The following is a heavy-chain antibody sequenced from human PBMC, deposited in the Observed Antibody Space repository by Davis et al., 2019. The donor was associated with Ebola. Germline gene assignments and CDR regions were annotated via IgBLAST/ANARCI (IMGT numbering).Heavy chain of an antibody. J-gene: IGHJ6*02. Sequence: MPSETLSLTCAVYGGSFSGYYWTWIRQPPGKGLEWIGEIKYSGSTTYNPSLKSRVTISVDTSKTQFSLKLSSVTAADTAVYYCARGGGFGGYGMDVWGQGTTVTVSS. CDR2: IKYSGST. CDR1: GGSFSGYY. V-gene: IGHV4-34*01. CDR3: ARGGGFGGYGMDV. D-gene: IGHD3-10*01.